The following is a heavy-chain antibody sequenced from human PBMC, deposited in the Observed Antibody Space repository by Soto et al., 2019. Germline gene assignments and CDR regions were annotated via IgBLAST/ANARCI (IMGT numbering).Heavy chain of an antibody. Sequence: GGSLRLSCAASGFTFSNAWMSWVRQAPGKGLEWVGHIKSKTGGGTTDYAAPVKGRFTISRDDSKNTLYLQLNSLKTEDTAVYYCTTEWYGNLAYWGQGDLVTVAS. D-gene: IGHD2-15*01. V-gene: IGHV3-15*01. CDR2: IKSKTGGGTT. CDR1: GFTFSNAW. CDR3: TTEWYGNLAY. J-gene: IGHJ4*02.